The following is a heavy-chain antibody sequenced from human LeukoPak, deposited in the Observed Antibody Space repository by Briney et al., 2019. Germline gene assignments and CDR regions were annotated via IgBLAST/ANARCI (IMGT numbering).Heavy chain of an antibody. CDR1: GFTFSSYA. Sequence: PGGSLRLSCAASGFTFSSYAMHWVRQAPGKGLEWVAVISYDGSNKYYADSVKGRFTISRVNSKNTLYLQMNSLRAEDTAVYYCARDQNYGDYVSWWFDPWGQGTLVTVSS. J-gene: IGHJ5*02. D-gene: IGHD4-17*01. CDR3: ARDQNYGDYVSWWFDP. V-gene: IGHV3-30*04. CDR2: ISYDGSNK.